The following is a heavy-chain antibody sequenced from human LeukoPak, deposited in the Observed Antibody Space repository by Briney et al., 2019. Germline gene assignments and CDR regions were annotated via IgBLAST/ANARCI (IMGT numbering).Heavy chain of an antibody. CDR3: AKQPGSVVDSSGSLSRH. CDR1: GFTISSYA. Sequence: GGSLRLSCAASGFTISSYAMSWVRQAPGKGLEWVPTISGSGASTYYADSVKGRFTISRDNSKNTLYLQMNSLRAEDTAVYYCAKQPGSVVDSSGSLSRHWGQGTLVTVSS. V-gene: IGHV3-23*01. J-gene: IGHJ4*02. D-gene: IGHD3-22*01. CDR2: ISGSGAST.